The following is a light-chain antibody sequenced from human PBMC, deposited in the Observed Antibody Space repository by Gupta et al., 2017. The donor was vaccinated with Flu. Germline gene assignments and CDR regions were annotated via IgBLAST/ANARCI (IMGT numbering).Light chain of an antibody. Sequence: EIVLTQSPGTLSLSPGERATLSCRASLTISYNYLAWYQQKPGQAPRLLIYGASSRATGAPDRFSGSGSGTXFTLTIXSLEPEDSAVYYCHHYATSPQTFGXGTKLEIQ. V-gene: IGKV3-20*01. CDR1: LTISYNY. CDR3: HHYATSPQT. J-gene: IGKJ1*01. CDR2: GAS.